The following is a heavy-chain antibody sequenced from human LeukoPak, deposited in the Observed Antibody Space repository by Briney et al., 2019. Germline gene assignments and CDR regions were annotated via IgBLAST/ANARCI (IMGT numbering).Heavy chain of an antibody. V-gene: IGHV4-34*01. CDR1: GGSFSGYY. CDR2: INHSGST. D-gene: IGHD6-13*01. Sequence: PSETLSLTCAVYGGSFSGYYWSWIRQPPGKGLEWIGEINHSGSTNYNPSLKSRVTISVDTSKNQFSLKLSSVTAADTAVYYCARSQHPRWGSSSWLEWGQGTLVTVSS. J-gene: IGHJ4*02. CDR3: ARSQHPRWGSSSWLE.